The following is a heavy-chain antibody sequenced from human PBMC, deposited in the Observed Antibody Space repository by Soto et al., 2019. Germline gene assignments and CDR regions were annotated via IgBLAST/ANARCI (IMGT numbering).Heavy chain of an antibody. D-gene: IGHD3-3*02. V-gene: IGHV1-8*01. Sequence: QVQLVQSGAEVKKPGASVKVSCKASGYTFTSYDINWVRQATGQGLEWMGWMNPNSGNTGYAQKFQGRVTMTRNTSISTAYMELSSLRSEDTAVYYCARGLVHFWSGYYTFDYWGQGTLVTVSS. J-gene: IGHJ4*02. CDR2: MNPNSGNT. CDR3: ARGLVHFWSGYYTFDY. CDR1: GYTFTSYD.